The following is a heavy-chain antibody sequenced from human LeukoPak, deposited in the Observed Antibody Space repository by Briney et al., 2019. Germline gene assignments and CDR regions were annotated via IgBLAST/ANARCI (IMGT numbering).Heavy chain of an antibody. CDR3: ARQGKHLPGIDFWSGYGSFDY. D-gene: IGHD3-3*01. J-gene: IGHJ4*02. CDR2: INHRGST. Sequence: SETVSLTCAVYGGSFSGYYWSWIRQPPGKGLEWIGEINHRGSTNYNPSLKSRVTISVDTSKNQFSLKLSSVTAADTAVYYCARQGKHLPGIDFWSGYGSFDYWGQGTLGTVSS. V-gene: IGHV4-34*01. CDR1: GGSFSGYY.